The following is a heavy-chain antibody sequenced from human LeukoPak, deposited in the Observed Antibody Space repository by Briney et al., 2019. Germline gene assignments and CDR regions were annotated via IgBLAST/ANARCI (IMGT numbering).Heavy chain of an antibody. CDR1: GFTFSTYS. V-gene: IGHV3-48*01. CDR2: ISSSSRTI. CDR3: ARPRGCGSSRCNNFDY. D-gene: IGHD2-2*01. Sequence: GGSLRLSCAASGFTFSTYSMNWVRQAPGKGLEWISYISSSSRTIYYADSVKGRFTISRDNAKNSLYLQMNSLRAEDTAVYYCARPRGCGSSRCNNFDYWGQGTLVTVSS. J-gene: IGHJ4*02.